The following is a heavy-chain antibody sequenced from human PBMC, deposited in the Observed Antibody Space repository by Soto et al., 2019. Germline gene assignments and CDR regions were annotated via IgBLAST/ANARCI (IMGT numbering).Heavy chain of an antibody. CDR2: ITDTGGDT. V-gene: IGHV3-23*01. J-gene: IGHJ4*02. CDR3: ARGSTDSYPGSRIFDF. D-gene: IGHD3-10*01. CDR1: GNTFGSRA. Sequence: GGTLRLSCVASGNTFGSRAMRWVRHAPGAGLEWVSTITDTGGDTKYADYVRGRFTMSRDNSKKTLYLQINSLRVEDSALYYCARGSTDSYPGSRIFDFWGRGTLVTVSS.